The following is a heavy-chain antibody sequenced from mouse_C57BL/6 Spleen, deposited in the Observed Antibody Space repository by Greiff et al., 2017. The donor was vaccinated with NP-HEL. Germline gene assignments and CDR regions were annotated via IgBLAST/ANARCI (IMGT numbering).Heavy chain of an antibody. CDR2: ISSGSSTI. V-gene: IGHV5-17*01. D-gene: IGHD2-4*01. CDR3: ARPRRDYDDYAMYY. J-gene: IGHJ4*01. CDR1: GFTFSDYG. Sequence: EVKLMESGGGLVKPGGSLKLSCAASGFTFSDYGMHWVRQAPEKGLEWVAYISSGSSTIYYADTVKGRFTISRDNAKTTLFLQMTSLRSEDTAMYYCARPRRDYDDYAMYYWGQGTSVTVSS.